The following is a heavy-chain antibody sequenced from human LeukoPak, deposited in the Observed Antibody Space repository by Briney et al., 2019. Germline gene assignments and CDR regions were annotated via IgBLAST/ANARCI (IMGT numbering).Heavy chain of an antibody. CDR1: GGSISNFY. CDR2: ISYRGST. J-gene: IGHJ5*02. V-gene: IGHV4-59*01. CDR3: ARGFEGVAGWFDP. D-gene: IGHD3-16*01. Sequence: SETLSLTCTVSGGSISNFYWSWIRQPPGRGLEWIGYISYRGSTKYNSSLKSRVTMSVDTSKNQFPLKLTYVIAADTAVYYCARGFEGVAGWFDPWGQGTLVTVSS.